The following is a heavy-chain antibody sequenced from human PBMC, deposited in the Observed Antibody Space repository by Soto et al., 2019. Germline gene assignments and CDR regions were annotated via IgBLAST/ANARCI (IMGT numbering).Heavy chain of an antibody. D-gene: IGHD3-3*01. Sequence: PLWSQRVRWAVAGVNIRDLGRRWVLQTTGRGLEWVSAISGSGGSTYYADSVKGRFTISTDNSKNPLYLQMNSLRAEDTAVYYWAKEGGGPSNDSWSAHSDGFAPWGQGTLVTVSS. J-gene: IGHJ5*02. V-gene: IGHV3-23*01. CDR3: AKEGGGPSNDSWSAHSDGFAP. CDR2: ISGSGGST. CDR1: GVNIRDLG.